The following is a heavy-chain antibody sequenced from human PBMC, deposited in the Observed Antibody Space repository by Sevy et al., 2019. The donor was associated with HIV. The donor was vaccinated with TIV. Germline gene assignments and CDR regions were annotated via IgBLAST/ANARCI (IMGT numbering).Heavy chain of an antibody. D-gene: IGHD3-22*01. CDR1: GGSFSGYY. CDR3: ARWGKYDSSGYPSYYYYGMDV. CDR2: INHSGST. Sequence: SETLSLTCAVYGGSFSGYYWSWIRQPPGKGLEWIGEINHSGSTNYNPSLKSRVTISADTSKNQFSLKLSSVTAADTAVYYCARWGKYDSSGYPSYYYYGMDVWGQGTTVTVSS. V-gene: IGHV4-34*01. J-gene: IGHJ6*02.